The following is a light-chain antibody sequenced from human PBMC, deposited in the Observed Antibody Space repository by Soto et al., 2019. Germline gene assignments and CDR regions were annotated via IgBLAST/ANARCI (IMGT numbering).Light chain of an antibody. J-gene: IGKJ1*01. CDR3: HQYNGWPRT. V-gene: IGKV1-5*01. CDR1: QNIDSR. CDR2: DAS. Sequence: DIQMAQSPSTLSASVGDRVTITCRASQNIDSRLAWYQQKPGKAPKLLVYDASTLERGVTSTFSGSGSGTDFTLTITSLQSEDFAVYYCHQYNGWPRTFGQGTKVEI.